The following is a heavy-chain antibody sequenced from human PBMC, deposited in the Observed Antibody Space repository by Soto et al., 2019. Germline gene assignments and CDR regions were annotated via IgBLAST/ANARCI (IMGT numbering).Heavy chain of an antibody. Sequence: QLQLQESGSGLVKPSQTLSLTCAVSGGPISSGGCSWSWIRQPPGKGLEWIGYIYHSGSTYYNPSLKSRVTISVDRSKNQFSLKLSSVTAADTAVYYGSSGWYIDAGYYYGMDVWGQGTTVTVS. CDR2: IYHSGST. D-gene: IGHD6-19*01. J-gene: IGHJ6*02. CDR3: SSGWYIDAGYYYGMDV. CDR1: GGPISSGGCS. V-gene: IGHV4-30-2*01.